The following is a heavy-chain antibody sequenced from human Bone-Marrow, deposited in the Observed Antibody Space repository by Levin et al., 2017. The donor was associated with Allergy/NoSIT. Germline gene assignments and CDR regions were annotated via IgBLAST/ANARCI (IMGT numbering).Heavy chain of an antibody. CDR2: IYSDGTT. J-gene: IGHJ3*01. Sequence: GGSLRLSCAASGFTVNNNYMIWVRQAPGKGLEWVSQIYSDGTTHFADSVKGRFAISRDSSKNTMYLQMNSLRPEDTAMYYCARNPGAGPTTSWGRGTMVTVSS. CDR3: ARNPGAGPTTS. CDR1: GFTVNNNY. D-gene: IGHD2/OR15-2a*01. V-gene: IGHV3-53*01.